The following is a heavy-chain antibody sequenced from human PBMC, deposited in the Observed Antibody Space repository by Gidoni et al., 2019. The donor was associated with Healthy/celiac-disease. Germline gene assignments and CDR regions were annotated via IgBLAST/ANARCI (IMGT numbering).Heavy chain of an antibody. CDR1: GFTVSSNY. CDR2: IYSGGST. Sequence: ELQLVESGGGLIQPGGSRRLSCAASGFTVSSNYMTWVRQAPGKGLEWVSVIYSGGSTYYADSVKGRFTISRDNSKNTLYLQMNSLRAEDTAVYYCARGGVYLNDAIDIWGQGTMVTVSS. D-gene: IGHD2-8*01. V-gene: IGHV3-53*01. J-gene: IGHJ3*02. CDR3: ARGGVYLNDAIDI.